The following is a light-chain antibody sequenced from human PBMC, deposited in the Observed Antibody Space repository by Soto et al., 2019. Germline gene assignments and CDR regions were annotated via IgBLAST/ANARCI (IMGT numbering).Light chain of an antibody. Sequence: AIQLTRSPSSLSASVGDRVTITCRASQGISSALAWYQQKPGKAPKLLIYDASSLESGVPSRFSGSGAGTEFTLTISSLQPEDFATYYCHQYNSYPPLTFGGGTKVEIK. CDR2: DAS. CDR1: QGISSA. V-gene: IGKV1-13*02. J-gene: IGKJ4*01. CDR3: HQYNSYPPLT.